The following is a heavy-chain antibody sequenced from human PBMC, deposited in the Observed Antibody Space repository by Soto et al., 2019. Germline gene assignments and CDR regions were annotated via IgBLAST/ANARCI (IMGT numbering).Heavy chain of an antibody. CDR3: ASDEMASGGYYYYGMDV. CDR1: GGTFSSYA. J-gene: IGHJ6*02. CDR2: IIPIFGTA. D-gene: IGHD3-10*01. Sequence: SVKVSCKASGGTFSSYAISWVRQAPGQGLEWMGGIIPIFGTANYAQKFQGRVTITADESTSTDYMELSSLRSEDTAVYYCASDEMASGGYYYYGMDVWGQGTTVTVSS. V-gene: IGHV1-69*13.